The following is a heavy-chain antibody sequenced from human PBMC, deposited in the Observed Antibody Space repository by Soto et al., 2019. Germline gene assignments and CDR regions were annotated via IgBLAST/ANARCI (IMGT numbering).Heavy chain of an antibody. V-gene: IGHV3-23*01. CDR3: AKDRDGYNYEASAFDI. D-gene: IGHD5-12*01. Sequence: SLRLSCAASGFTFSSYAMSWVRQAPGKGLEWVSAISGSGGSTYYADSVKGRFTISRDNSKNTLYLQMNSLRAEDTAVYYCAKDRDGYNYEASAFDIWGQGTMVTVS. CDR2: ISGSGGST. CDR1: GFTFSSYA. J-gene: IGHJ3*02.